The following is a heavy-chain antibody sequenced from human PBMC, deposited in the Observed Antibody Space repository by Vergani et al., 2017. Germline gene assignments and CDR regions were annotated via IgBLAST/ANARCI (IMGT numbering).Heavy chain of an antibody. CDR3: ARLRGYNAPGYFDY. V-gene: IGHV3-21*01. CDR2: ISSSSYI. D-gene: IGHD5-24*01. Sequence: EVQLVESGGGLVKPGGSLRLSCAASGFTFSSYSMNWVRQAPGKGLEWVSSISSSSYIYYADSVKGRFTISRDNAKNSLYLQMNSLRAEDTAVYYCARLRGYNAPGYFDYWGQGTLVTVSS. J-gene: IGHJ4*02. CDR1: GFTFSSYS.